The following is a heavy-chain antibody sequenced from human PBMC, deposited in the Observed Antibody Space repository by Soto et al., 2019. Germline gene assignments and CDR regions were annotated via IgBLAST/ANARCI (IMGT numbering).Heavy chain of an antibody. J-gene: IGHJ4*02. CDR3: AKRAKIAADRSYYFDY. Sequence: SGGSLRLSCAASGFTFSSYAMTWVRQAPGKGLEWVSAISAGGGSTYYADSVKGRFTISRDKSKNTLYLQMNSLRAEDTAVYYCAKRAKIAADRSYYFDYWGQGTLVTVSS. D-gene: IGHD6-13*01. V-gene: IGHV3-23*01. CDR1: GFTFSSYA. CDR2: ISAGGGST.